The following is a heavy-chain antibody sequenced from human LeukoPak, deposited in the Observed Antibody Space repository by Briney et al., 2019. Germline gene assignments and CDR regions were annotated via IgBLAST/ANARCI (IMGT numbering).Heavy chain of an antibody. CDR3: ARVNDYGGNDDAFDI. D-gene: IGHD4-23*01. CDR2: IIGSAVNT. V-gene: IGHV3-21*01. Sequence: GGSLRLSCGASGLTVSSYGMSWVRQAPGKGLEWVSTIIGSAVNTYYADSVKGRFTISRDNAKNSLYLQMNSLRAEDTALYYCARVNDYGGNDDAFDIWGQGTMVTVSS. CDR1: GLTVSSYG. J-gene: IGHJ3*02.